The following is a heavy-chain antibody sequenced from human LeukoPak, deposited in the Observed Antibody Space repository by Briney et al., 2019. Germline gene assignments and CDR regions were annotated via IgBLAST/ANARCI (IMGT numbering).Heavy chain of an antibody. Sequence: SETLSLTCTVSGGSIRSYYWSWIRQPPGKGLEWIGYIYYSGSTNYNPSLKSRVTISVDTSKNQFSLKLSSVTAADTAVYYCARARLHYDFWSGPLDYWGQGTLVTVSS. CDR1: GGSIRSYY. CDR2: IYYSGST. J-gene: IGHJ4*02. CDR3: ARARLHYDFWSGPLDY. D-gene: IGHD3-3*01. V-gene: IGHV4-59*01.